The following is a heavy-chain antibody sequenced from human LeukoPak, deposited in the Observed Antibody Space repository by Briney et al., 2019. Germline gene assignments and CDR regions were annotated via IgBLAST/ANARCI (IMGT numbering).Heavy chain of an antibody. J-gene: IGHJ4*02. CDR1: GYTFTVYY. CDR3: ARDRVVVPAAFDY. D-gene: IGHD2-2*01. Sequence: VASVKVSCKASGYTFTVYYMRWVRQAPGQGLEWMGWINPNSGGTNYAQKFQGRVTMTRDTSISTAYMELSRLRSDDTAVYYCARDRVVVPAAFDYWGQGTLVTVSS. V-gene: IGHV1-2*02. CDR2: INPNSGGT.